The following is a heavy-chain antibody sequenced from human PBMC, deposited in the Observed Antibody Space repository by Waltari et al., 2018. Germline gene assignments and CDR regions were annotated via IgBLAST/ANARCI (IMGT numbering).Heavy chain of an antibody. CDR1: GGSFSGYY. CDR3: ARGEQWLTSYYYYGMDV. CDR2: INHSGST. V-gene: IGHV4-34*01. D-gene: IGHD6-19*01. J-gene: IGHJ6*02. Sequence: QVQLQQWGAGLLKPSETLSLTCAVYGGSFSGYYWSWIRQPPGKGLEWIGEINHSGSTNYNPSLKSRVTISVDTSKNQFSLKLSSVTAADTAVYYCARGEQWLTSYYYYGMDVWGQGTTVTVS.